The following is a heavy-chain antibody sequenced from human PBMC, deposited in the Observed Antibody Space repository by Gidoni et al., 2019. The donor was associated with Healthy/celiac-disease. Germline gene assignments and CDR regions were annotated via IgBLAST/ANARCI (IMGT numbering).Heavy chain of an antibody. V-gene: IGHV1-69*01. J-gene: IGHJ4*02. CDR3: ARGHGIWSGYYFSFGY. Sequence: QVQLVQSGAEVKKPGSSVKGSCKASGGTFSRYAISWVRQARGQGLEWMGGIIAIFGTANYAQKFQGGVTITADESTSTAYMELSSLRSEDPAVYYCARGHGIWSGYYFSFGYWGQGTLVTVSS. D-gene: IGHD3-3*01. CDR2: IIAIFGTA. CDR1: GGTFSRYA.